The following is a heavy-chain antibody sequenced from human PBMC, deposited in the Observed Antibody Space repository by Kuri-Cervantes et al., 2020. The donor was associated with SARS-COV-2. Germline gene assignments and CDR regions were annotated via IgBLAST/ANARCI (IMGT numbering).Heavy chain of an antibody. V-gene: IGHV3-48*01. D-gene: IGHD3-22*01. Sequence: GGSLRLSCAASGFTFSSYSTNWVRQAPGKGLEWVSYISSSSSTIYYADSVKGRFTISRDNAKNSLYLQMNSLRAEDTAVYYCARDPYYYDSTVLDVWGQGTTVTVSS. CDR1: GFTFSSYS. CDR2: ISSSSSTI. CDR3: ARDPYYYDSTVLDV. J-gene: IGHJ6*02.